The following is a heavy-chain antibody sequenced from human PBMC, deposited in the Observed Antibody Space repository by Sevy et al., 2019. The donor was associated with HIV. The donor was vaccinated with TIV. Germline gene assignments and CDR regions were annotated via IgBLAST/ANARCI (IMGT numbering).Heavy chain of an antibody. Sequence: GGSLRLSCAASGFTFSSYGMHWVRQAPGKGLEWVAVISYDGSNKYYADSVKGRFTISRDNSRNTLYLQMNSLRAEDTAVYYCAKSKVPYYYGSGSRDWGQGTLVTVSS. D-gene: IGHD3-10*01. CDR1: GFTFSSYG. CDR3: AKSKVPYYYGSGSRD. J-gene: IGHJ4*02. V-gene: IGHV3-30*18. CDR2: ISYDGSNK.